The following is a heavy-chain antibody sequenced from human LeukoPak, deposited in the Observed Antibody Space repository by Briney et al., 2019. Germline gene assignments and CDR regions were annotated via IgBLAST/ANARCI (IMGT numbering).Heavy chain of an antibody. V-gene: IGHV4-34*01. CDR2: INHSGST. Sequence: PSETLSLTCAVYGGSFSGYYWSWIRQLPGKGLEWIGEINHSGSTNYNPSLKSRVTISVDTSKNQFSLKLSSVTAADTDVYYCARHTPHYDFWSGYYSGYFDSWGQGTLVTVSS. CDR3: ARHTPHYDFWSGYYSGYFDS. D-gene: IGHD3-3*01. CDR1: GGSFSGYY. J-gene: IGHJ4*02.